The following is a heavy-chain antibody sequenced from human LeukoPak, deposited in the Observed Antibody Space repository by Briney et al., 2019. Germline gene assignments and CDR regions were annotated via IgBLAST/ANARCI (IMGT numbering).Heavy chain of an antibody. CDR3: ATEGYYDSRGYYNDY. D-gene: IGHD3-22*01. CDR1: GYTFTSYY. J-gene: IGHJ4*02. CDR2: INPSGGST. V-gene: IGHV1-46*01. Sequence: ASVKVSCKASGYTFTSYYMHWVRQAPGQGLEWMGIINPSGGSTSYAQKFQGRVTMTRDMSTSTVYMELSSLTSEDTAVYYCATEGYYDSRGYYNDYWGQGTLVTVSS.